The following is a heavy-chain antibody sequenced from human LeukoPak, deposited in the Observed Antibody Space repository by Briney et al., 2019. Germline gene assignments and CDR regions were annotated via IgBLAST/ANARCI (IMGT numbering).Heavy chain of an antibody. D-gene: IGHD6-19*01. CDR2: IHTYNGHT. CDR1: GYTFNSYG. V-gene: IGHV1-18*01. CDR3: ARELGVAVAGTNYYYYMDV. J-gene: IGHJ6*03. Sequence: ASVKVSCKSSGYTFNSYGITWVRQAPGQGLEWMGWIHTYNGHTNYAQKLQGRVTMTTDTSTSTAYMELRSLRSDDTAVYYCARELGVAVAGTNYYYYMDVWGKGTTVTISS.